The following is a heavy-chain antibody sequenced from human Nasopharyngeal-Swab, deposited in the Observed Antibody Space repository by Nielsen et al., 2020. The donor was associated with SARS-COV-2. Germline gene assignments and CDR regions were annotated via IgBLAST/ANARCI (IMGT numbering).Heavy chain of an antibody. CDR2: IIPILGRT. CDR3: ARDPNSSWLPLNY. J-gene: IGHJ4*02. Sequence: SVKVSCKAFGGTFSSFAFSWVRQAPGQGLEWMGRIIPILGRTNYAQKFQGRVTISADKSTSTAYMELSSLRSEDTAMYYCARDPNSSWLPLNYWGQGTLVTVSS. CDR1: GGTFSSFA. V-gene: IGHV1-69*04. D-gene: IGHD6-13*01.